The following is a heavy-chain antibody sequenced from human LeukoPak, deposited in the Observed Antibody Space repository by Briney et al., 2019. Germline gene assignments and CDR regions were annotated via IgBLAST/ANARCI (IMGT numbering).Heavy chain of an antibody. V-gene: IGHV3-23*01. J-gene: IGHJ4*02. Sequence: PGGSLRLSCAASGFTFSSYAMTWVRQAPGKGREWGLAIGDSGRNTYYADSVRGRFTISRDHSRNTLYLQLNSLRAKDTAIYYCAKDPMVRGATYDSWGQGTLVIVSS. CDR1: GFTFSSYA. D-gene: IGHD3-10*01. CDR3: AKDPMVRGATYDS. CDR2: IGDSGRNT.